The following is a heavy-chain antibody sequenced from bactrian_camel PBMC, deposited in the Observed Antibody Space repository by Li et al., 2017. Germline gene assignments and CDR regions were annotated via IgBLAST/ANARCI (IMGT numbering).Heavy chain of an antibody. V-gene: IGHV3S53*01. D-gene: IGHD4*01. J-gene: IGHJ4*01. CDR3: AADRRSDAACYYTDYGPRFEIYL. CDR1: GYTYSTAC. Sequence: HVQLVESGGGSVQTGGSLRLSCAASGYTYSTACMGWFRQAPGKEREKVATVDSHGMTTYADSVVQGRFTASRDNAKNTGYLQMNDLAPEDTAMYYCAADRRSDAACYYTDYGPRFEIYLVGPWDPGHRL. CDR2: VDSHGMT.